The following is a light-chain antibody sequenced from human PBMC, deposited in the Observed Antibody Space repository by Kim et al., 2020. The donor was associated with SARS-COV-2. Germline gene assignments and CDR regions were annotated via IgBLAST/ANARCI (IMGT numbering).Light chain of an antibody. J-gene: IGKJ2*01. CDR3: QQLSSYPYT. CDR2: AAS. V-gene: IGKV1-9*01. Sequence: ASVGDRVTITCRASQDIGSYLAWYQQKPGKAPSLLIYAASILQGGVPSGFSGGGSGTEFTLTISSVQPEDFATYYCQQLSSYPYTFGQGTKVDIK. CDR1: QDIGSY.